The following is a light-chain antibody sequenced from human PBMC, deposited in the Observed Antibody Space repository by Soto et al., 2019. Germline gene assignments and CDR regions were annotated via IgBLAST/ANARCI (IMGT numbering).Light chain of an antibody. CDR3: MQAPQSYT. CDR2: KIS. V-gene: IGKV2-24*01. J-gene: IGKJ2*01. Sequence: DIVLTQTRLSSPVTLGQPASISCRSSQSLVHIDGNTYFNWLQQRPGQPPRLLIYKISNRFPGVPDRFRGSGAGTDFTLKISRVEAEGVGVYYCMQAPQSYTFGQGTRLEIK. CDR1: QSLVHIDGNTY.